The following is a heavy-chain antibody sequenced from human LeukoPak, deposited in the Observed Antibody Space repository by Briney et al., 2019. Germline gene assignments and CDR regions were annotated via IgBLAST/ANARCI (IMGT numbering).Heavy chain of an antibody. CDR3: ARLGGDYYGSGSYYDY. CDR2: IIPIFGTA. V-gene: IGHV1-69*13. CDR1: GGTFSSYA. J-gene: IGHJ4*02. D-gene: IGHD3-10*01. Sequence: AASVKVSCKASGGTFSSYAISWVRQAPGQGLEWMGGIIPIFGTANYAQKFQGRVTITADESTSTAYMELSSLRSEDTAVYYCARLGGDYYGSGSYYDYWGQGTLVTVSP.